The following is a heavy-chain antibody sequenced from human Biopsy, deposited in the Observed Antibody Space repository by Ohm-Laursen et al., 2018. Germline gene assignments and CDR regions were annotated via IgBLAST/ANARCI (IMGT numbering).Heavy chain of an antibody. J-gene: IGHJ5*02. V-gene: IGHV4-4*07. D-gene: IGHD6-13*01. CDR3: AREPRIAAVAYFDP. Sequence: PSDTLSLTCTVSGGSISNYYWSWIRQPAGKGLEWIGRIYSSGSTNHNPSLKSRVTMSVDASKNQFSLILSSMTAADTAVHYCAREPRIAAVAYFDPWGQGTLVTVSS. CDR2: IYSSGST. CDR1: GGSISNYY.